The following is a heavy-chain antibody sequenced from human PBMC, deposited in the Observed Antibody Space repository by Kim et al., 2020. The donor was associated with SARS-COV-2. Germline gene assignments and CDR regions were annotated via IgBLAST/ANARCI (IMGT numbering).Heavy chain of an antibody. CDR2: ISSSSSYI. V-gene: IGHV3-21*01. D-gene: IGHD5-12*01. CDR3: ARALSRLRGYFDY. CDR1: GFTFSSYS. Sequence: GGSLRLSCAASGFTFSSYSMNWVRQAPGKGLEWVSSISSSSSYIYYADSVKGRFTISRDNAKNSLYLQMNSLRAEDTAVYYCARALSRLRGYFDYWGQGTLVTVSS. J-gene: IGHJ4*02.